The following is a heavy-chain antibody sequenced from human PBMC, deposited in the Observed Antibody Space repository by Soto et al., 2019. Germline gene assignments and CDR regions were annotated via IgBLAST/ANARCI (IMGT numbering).Heavy chain of an antibody. Sequence: ASVKVSCKVSGYTLTELSMHWVRQAPGKGLEWMGGFDPEDGETIYAQKFQGRVTMTEDTSTDTAYMELSSLRSEDTAVYYCATMRAPVMITFGGVIVPMGYFDYWGQGTLVTVSS. CDR2: FDPEDGET. D-gene: IGHD3-16*02. J-gene: IGHJ4*02. V-gene: IGHV1-24*01. CDR1: GYTLTELS. CDR3: ATMRAPVMITFGGVIVPMGYFDY.